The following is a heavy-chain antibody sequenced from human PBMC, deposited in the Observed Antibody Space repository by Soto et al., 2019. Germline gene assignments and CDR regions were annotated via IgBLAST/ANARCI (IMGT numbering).Heavy chain of an antibody. D-gene: IGHD3-10*01. CDR1: GGSISSGGYY. Sequence: QVELQESGPGLVKPSQTLSLTCTVSGGSISSGGYYWSWIRQHPGKGLEWIGYIYYSGSTYYNPSLMSRVTIPVDTSKNQFSLKLSSVTAADTAGYYCARIVSSAHGEFSDWGQGTLVTVSS. J-gene: IGHJ4*02. V-gene: IGHV4-31*03. CDR2: IYYSGST. CDR3: ARIVSSAHGEFSD.